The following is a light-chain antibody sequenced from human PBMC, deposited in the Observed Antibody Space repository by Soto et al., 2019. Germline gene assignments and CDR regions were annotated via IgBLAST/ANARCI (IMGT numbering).Light chain of an antibody. CDR1: SSNIGSNT. CDR2: SNN. CDR3: AAWDDSLNGRGV. J-gene: IGLJ3*02. Sequence: QSVLTQPPSASGTPGQRVTIYCSGSSSNIGSNTVNWYQQLPGTAPKLLIYSNNQRPSGVPDRFSGSRSGTSASLAISGLQSEDEGDYYCAAWDDSLNGRGVFGGGTKLTV. V-gene: IGLV1-44*01.